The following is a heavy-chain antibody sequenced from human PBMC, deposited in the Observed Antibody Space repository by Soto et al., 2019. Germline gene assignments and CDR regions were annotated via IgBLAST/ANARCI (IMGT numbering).Heavy chain of an antibody. V-gene: IGHV1-3*01. CDR2: IQGGNDNT. CDR1: GNTLRNYA. CDR3: ARDDSGYSGSHYIDYFNF. J-gene: IGHJ4*02. D-gene: IGHD1-26*01. Sequence: GASVKVSCKASGNTLRNYAIQWVRHSPGQSLEWMGWIQGGNDNTYYSQRFQGRLTFTRDTSPGTTYMELSSLTSEDTAIYYCARDDSGYSGSHYIDYFNFWGQGTLV.